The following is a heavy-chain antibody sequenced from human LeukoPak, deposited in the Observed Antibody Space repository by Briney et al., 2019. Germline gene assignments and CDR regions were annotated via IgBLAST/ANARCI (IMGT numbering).Heavy chain of an antibody. CDR2: IHSSRTT. D-gene: IGHD2-2*01. V-gene: IGHV4-4*07. J-gene: IGHJ4*02. CDR3: GRLNLPAVSGAFDY. Sequence: PPETLSLTPTVSGVSTSTYYWSSIPHPARKGLERIVRIHSSRTTHYNPSLRSRVTLSIDTSKNQFSLKLSSVTAADTAVYYCGRLNLPAVSGAFDYWGQGTLVTVSS. CDR1: GVSTSTYY.